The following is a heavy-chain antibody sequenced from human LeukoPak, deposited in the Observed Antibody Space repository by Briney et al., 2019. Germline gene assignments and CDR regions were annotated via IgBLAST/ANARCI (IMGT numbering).Heavy chain of an antibody. V-gene: IGHV3-30*18. CDR1: GFPFSSYG. CDR3: AKGGRWLQDSLDY. Sequence: GALRLSCAASGFPFSSYGMHWVRQAPGKGLEWVAVISYDGSNKYYADSVKGRFTISRDNSKNTLYLQMNSLRAEDTAVYYCAKGGRWLQDSLDYWGQGTLVTVSS. D-gene: IGHD5-24*01. J-gene: IGHJ4*02. CDR2: ISYDGSNK.